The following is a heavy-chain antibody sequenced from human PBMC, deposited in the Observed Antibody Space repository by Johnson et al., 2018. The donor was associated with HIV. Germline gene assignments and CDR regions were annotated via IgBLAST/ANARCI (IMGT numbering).Heavy chain of an antibody. CDR3: AKFGEGRWPRAAAFDI. J-gene: IGHJ3*02. Sequence: VQLVESGGGLVQPGGSLRLSCAVSGFTFTNYWMHWVRQAPGKGLVWVSRVNNDGGDTIYADSVTGRFTISRDNANNKLFLQMNSLRAEDTAVYYCAKFGEGRWPRAAAFDIWGQGTMVTVSS. CDR2: VNNDGGDT. CDR1: GFTFTNYW. V-gene: IGHV3-74*01. D-gene: IGHD3-10*01.